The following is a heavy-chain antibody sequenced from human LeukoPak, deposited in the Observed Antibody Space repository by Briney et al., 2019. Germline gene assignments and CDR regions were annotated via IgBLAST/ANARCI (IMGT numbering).Heavy chain of an antibody. J-gene: IGHJ4*02. Sequence: PGGSLRLSCVASGFTFSTSAMSWFRQAPGKGLEWVSAISGSGGKTYYADSVKGRFTISRDNSQNTLYLYMNSLRADDTAVYYCGKEMTSMVTVEYWGQGTLVTVSS. V-gene: IGHV3-23*01. CDR3: GKEMTSMVTVEY. CDR2: ISGSGGKT. CDR1: GFTFSTSA. D-gene: IGHD5-18*01.